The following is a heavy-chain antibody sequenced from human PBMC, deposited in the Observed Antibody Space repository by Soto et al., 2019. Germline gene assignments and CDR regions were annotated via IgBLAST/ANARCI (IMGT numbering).Heavy chain of an antibody. J-gene: IGHJ4*01. CDR1: GFTFSIYG. V-gene: IGHV3-30*03. CDR2: ISYDGSNK. D-gene: IGHD3-22*01. CDR3: AQPADSSGYLLVY. Sequence: QVQLVESGGGVVQPGRSLRLSCAASGFTFSIYGMHWVRQAPGKGLEWVAVISYDGSNKYYADSVKGRFTISRDNSKNTLYLQMNSLRADDTAVYYCAQPADSSGYLLVYWGHGTLVTVSS.